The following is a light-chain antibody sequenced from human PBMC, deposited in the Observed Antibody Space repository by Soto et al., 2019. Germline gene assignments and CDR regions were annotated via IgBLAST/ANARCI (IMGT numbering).Light chain of an antibody. V-gene: IGKV3-20*01. Sequence: EIVLTQSPGTLSLSPGERATLSCRASQSFSSSYLAWYQQKRGQAPTLLLYGAPNRATGIPDRISGSGSGTDFTLTISRLEREDFAVYYCQQYGSSPQSFGQGTKLEIK. J-gene: IGKJ1*01. CDR3: QQYGSSPQS. CDR1: QSFSSSY. CDR2: GAP.